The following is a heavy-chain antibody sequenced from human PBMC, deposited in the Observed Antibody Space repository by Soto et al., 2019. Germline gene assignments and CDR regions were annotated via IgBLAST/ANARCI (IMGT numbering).Heavy chain of an antibody. CDR2: ICYSGST. CDR3: ARVSRYYYYGMDV. Sequence: QVQLQESGPGLVKPSETLSLTCTVSGGSISSYYWSWIRQPPGKGLEWIGYICYSGSTNYNPSLKSRVTISVDTSKNQFSLKLSSVTAADTAVYYCARVSRYYYYGMDVWGQGTTVTVSS. V-gene: IGHV4-59*01. CDR1: GGSISSYY. J-gene: IGHJ6*02.